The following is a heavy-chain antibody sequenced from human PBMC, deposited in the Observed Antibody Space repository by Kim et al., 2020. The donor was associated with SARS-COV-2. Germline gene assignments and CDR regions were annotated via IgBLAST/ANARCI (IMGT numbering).Heavy chain of an antibody. J-gene: IGHJ4*02. CDR1: GFTFSSYG. CDR2: ISYDGSNK. V-gene: IGHV3-30*18. Sequence: GGSLRLSCAASGFTFSSYGMHWVRQAPGKGLEWVAVISYDGSNKYYADSVKGRFTISRDNSKNTLYLQMNSLRAEDTAVYYCAKERIDYDSSGDNPLEYWGQGTLVTVSS. CDR3: AKERIDYDSSGDNPLEY. D-gene: IGHD3-22*01.